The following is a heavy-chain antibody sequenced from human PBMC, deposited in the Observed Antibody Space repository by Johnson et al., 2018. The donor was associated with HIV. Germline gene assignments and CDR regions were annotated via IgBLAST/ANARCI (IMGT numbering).Heavy chain of an antibody. Sequence: VQLVESGGGLVQPGGSLRLSCAASGFTFSNYWMSWVRRAPGKGLEWVANIKQDGSEKYYVDSVKGRFNISRDNAKNSLFLQMNSLRAEDTAVYYCARPRVSSGRHGAFDIWGQGTMVTVSS. CDR3: ARPRVSSGRHGAFDI. D-gene: IGHD3-22*01. CDR2: IKQDGSEK. V-gene: IGHV3-7*01. CDR1: GFTFSNYW. J-gene: IGHJ3*02.